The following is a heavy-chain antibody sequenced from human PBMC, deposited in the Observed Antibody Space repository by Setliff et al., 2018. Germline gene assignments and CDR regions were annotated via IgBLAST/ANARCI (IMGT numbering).Heavy chain of an antibody. J-gene: IGHJ4*02. CDR2: ISPYSGET. Sequence: ASVKVSCKTSGFNFITYGFSWVRQAPGQGLEWMGWISPYSGETNNAQKFQDRLSVTADTSSKTIYMELRSLTSDDTAVYFCTTSRAPRVVLAADFDLWGQGTLLTV. D-gene: IGHD2-21*01. CDR3: TTSRAPRVVLAADFDL. V-gene: IGHV1-18*01. CDR1: GFNFITYG.